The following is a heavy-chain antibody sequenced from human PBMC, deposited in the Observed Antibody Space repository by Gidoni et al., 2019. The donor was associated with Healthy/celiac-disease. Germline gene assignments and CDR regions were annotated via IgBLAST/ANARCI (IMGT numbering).Heavy chain of an antibody. Sequence: EVQLVESGGGLIQPGGSMRLSCAASGFTVSSNYLSWVRQAPGKGLEGVSVIYSGGSTYYADSVKGRFTISRDNSKNTLYLQMNSLRAEDTAVYYCARVCSGGSCYEFWGQGTLVTVSS. D-gene: IGHD2-15*01. CDR3: ARVCSGGSCYEF. CDR1: GFTVSSNY. J-gene: IGHJ4*02. CDR2: IYSGGST. V-gene: IGHV3-53*01.